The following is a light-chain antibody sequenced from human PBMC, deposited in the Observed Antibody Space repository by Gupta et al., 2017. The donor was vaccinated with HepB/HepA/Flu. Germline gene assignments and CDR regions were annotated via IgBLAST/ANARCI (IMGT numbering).Light chain of an antibody. CDR3: CYSQNSSTLDCV. Sequence: QSALTQPASVSGSPGQSRTISCTGTSSDVGVYNYFAGYQQHPGKDPKLIIDYGRNRPSGVFTRFSCGTNCDKASPMTCARPDEDDADEYCCYSQNSSTLDCVFGGGTKLTVL. V-gene: IGLV2-14*01. J-gene: IGLJ2*01. CDR2: YGR. CDR1: SSDVGVYNY.